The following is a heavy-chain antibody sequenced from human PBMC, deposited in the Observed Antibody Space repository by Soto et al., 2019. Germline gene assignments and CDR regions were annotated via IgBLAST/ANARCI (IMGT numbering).Heavy chain of an antibody. CDR2: IYYSGST. D-gene: IGHD3-10*01. CDR1: GGSIISYY. J-gene: IGHJ4*02. V-gene: IGHV4-59*01. CDR3: ARVITKVRGVMAAAFDY. Sequence: SETLSLTCTVSGGSIISYYWSWIRQPPGKGLEWIGYIYYSGSTNYNPSLKSRVTISVDTSKSQFSLKLSSVTAADTAVYYCARVITKVRGVMAAAFDYWGQGTLVTVSS.